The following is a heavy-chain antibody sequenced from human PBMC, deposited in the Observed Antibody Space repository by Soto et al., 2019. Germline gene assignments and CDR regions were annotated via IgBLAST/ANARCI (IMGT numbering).Heavy chain of an antibody. CDR2: INPNSGGT. Sequence: ASVKVSCKASGYTFTGYYMHWVRQAPGQGLEWMGWINPNSGGTNYAQKFQGWVTMTRDTSISTAYMELSRLRSDDTAVYYCAREGLLRFLEWSENYGMDVWGQGTTVTVSS. CDR3: AREGLLRFLEWSENYGMDV. D-gene: IGHD3-3*01. V-gene: IGHV1-2*04. CDR1: GYTFTGYY. J-gene: IGHJ6*02.